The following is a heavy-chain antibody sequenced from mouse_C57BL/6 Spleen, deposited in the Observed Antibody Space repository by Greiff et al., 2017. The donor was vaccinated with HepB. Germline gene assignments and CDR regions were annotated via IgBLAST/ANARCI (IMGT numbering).Heavy chain of an antibody. J-gene: IGHJ4*01. CDR2: IDPENGET. Sequence: VQLQQSGAELVKPGASVKLSCTASGFNIKDYYMHWVKQRTEQGLEWIGRIDPENGETTYDPKFQGKATIPADTSSNTADLQLRSLTAEDTAVYYCASVNYGGAMDNWGQGTSVTDSS. CDR1: GFNIKDYY. D-gene: IGHD1-1*01. V-gene: IGHV14-2*01. CDR3: ASVNYGGAMDN.